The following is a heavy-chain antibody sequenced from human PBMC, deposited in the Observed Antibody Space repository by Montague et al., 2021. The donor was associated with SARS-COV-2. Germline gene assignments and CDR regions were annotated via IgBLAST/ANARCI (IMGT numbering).Heavy chain of an antibody. Sequence: TLSLTCTFSGFSLSTSGMCVSWIRQPPGKALEWLARIDWGDDKYYSTSLKTRLTISKDTSKNQVVLTMTNMDPVDTATYYCAREYSSGVYFDYWGQGTLVTVSS. J-gene: IGHJ4*02. CDR2: IDWGDDK. D-gene: IGHD6-19*01. V-gene: IGHV2-70*11. CDR1: GFSLSTSGMC. CDR3: AREYSSGVYFDY.